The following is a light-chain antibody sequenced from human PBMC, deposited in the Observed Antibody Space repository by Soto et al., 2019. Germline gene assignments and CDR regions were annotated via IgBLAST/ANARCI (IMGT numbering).Light chain of an antibody. Sequence: EIVLTQSPGTLSLSPGERATLSCRASQSVSSSYLAWYQQKPGQAPRLLIYGASSRATGIPDRFNGNGSGTDFTLTISRLEPEDFAVYYCQQYGSSPRTFGQGTKVDI. CDR2: GAS. V-gene: IGKV3-20*01. J-gene: IGKJ1*01. CDR3: QQYGSSPRT. CDR1: QSVSSSY.